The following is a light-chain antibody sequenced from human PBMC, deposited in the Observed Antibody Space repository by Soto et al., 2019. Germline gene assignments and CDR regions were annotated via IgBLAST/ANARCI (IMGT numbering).Light chain of an antibody. V-gene: IGLV2-14*01. J-gene: IGLJ3*02. CDR2: EVS. CDR1: SSDVGGYNY. CDR3: SSYTSGSTWV. Sequence: QSALTQPASVSGSPGQSITISCTGTSSDVGGYNYVSWYQQLPGKAPKLMIYEVSNRPSGVSNRFSGSKSGNTASLTISGLQAEDEADYYCSSYTSGSTWVFGGGTQLTVL.